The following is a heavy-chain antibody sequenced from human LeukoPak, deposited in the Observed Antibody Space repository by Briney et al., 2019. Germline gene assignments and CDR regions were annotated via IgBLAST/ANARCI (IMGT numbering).Heavy chain of an antibody. J-gene: IGHJ6*03. CDR2: ISYDGSNK. Sequence: PGGSLRLSCAASGFTFSSYAMHWVRQAPGKGLEWVAVISYDGSNKYYADSVKGRFTISRDNSKNTLYLQMNSLRPEDTAVYYCAKDPNSGSYPGNYYHYMDVWGKGTTVTVSS. CDR3: AKDPNSGSYPGNYYHYMDV. D-gene: IGHD1-26*01. CDR1: GFTFSSYA. V-gene: IGHV3-30-3*01.